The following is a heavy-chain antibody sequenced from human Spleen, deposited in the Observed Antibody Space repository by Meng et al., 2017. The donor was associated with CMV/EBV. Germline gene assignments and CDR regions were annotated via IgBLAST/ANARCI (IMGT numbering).Heavy chain of an antibody. V-gene: IGHV1-69*08. Sequence: SVKVSCKASGYTFTSYTFSWVRQAPGQGLEWMGRIIPMFGSANYAQRFQGRVTFTADKSTSTAYMDLSSLRSEDTAVYYCARGRRGSYSDDWGQGSLVTVSS. CDR1: GYTFTSYT. J-gene: IGHJ4*02. D-gene: IGHD1-26*01. CDR2: IIPMFGSA. CDR3: ARGRRGSYSDD.